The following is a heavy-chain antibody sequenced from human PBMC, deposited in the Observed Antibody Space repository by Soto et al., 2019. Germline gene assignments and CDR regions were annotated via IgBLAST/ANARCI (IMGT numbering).Heavy chain of an antibody. CDR1: GFTFSTYA. CDR2: ISGSGGST. V-gene: IGHV3-23*01. J-gene: IGHJ6*02. Sequence: VQLLESGGGLVQPGGSLRLSCAASGFTFSTYAMTWVRQAPGKGLEWVSAISGSGGSTYYADSVKGRFTISRDNSKNTLFLQMNSLRAEDTAVYYCATRRDASYYYYGMDVWGQGTTVTVSS. CDR3: ATRRDASYYYYGMDV. D-gene: IGHD2-2*01.